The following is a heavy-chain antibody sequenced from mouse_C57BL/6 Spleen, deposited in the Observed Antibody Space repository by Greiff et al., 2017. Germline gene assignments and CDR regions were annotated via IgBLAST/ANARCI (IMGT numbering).Heavy chain of an antibody. V-gene: IGHV1-81*01. CDR2: IYPRSGNT. Sequence: LVESGAELARPGASVKLSCKASGYTFTSYGISWVKQRTGQGLEWIGEIYPRSGNTYYNEKFKGKATLTADKSSSTAYMELRSLTSEDSAVYFCARSGGSSSYYFDYWGQGTTLTVSS. CDR1: GYTFTSYG. J-gene: IGHJ2*01. CDR3: ARSGGSSSYYFDY. D-gene: IGHD1-1*01.